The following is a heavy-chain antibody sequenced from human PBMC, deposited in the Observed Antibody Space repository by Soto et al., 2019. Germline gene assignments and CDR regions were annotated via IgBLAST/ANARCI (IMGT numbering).Heavy chain of an antibody. D-gene: IGHD6-6*01. Sequence: QVQLVQSGAEVKKPGASVKVSCKASGYTFTSYGISWVRQAPGQGLEWMGWISAYNGNTNYAQKLQGRVTMTTDTSTSTAYMELRSLRPDDTAVYYCARAYIATHPEGGFYYYYYYGMDVWGQGTTVTVSS. J-gene: IGHJ6*02. CDR3: ARAYIATHPEGGFYYYYYYGMDV. V-gene: IGHV1-18*01. CDR2: ISAYNGNT. CDR1: GYTFTSYG.